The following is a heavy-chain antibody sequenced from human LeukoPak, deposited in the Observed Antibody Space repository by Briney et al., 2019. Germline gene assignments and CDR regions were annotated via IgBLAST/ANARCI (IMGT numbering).Heavy chain of an antibody. Sequence: SETLSLTCAVYGGSFSGYYWSWIRQPPGKGLEWIGEINHSGSTNYNPSLKSRVTISVDTSKNQFSLKLSSVTAADTAVYYCAREVPSNSDYYYYYMAVWGKGTTVTVSS. CDR1: GGSFSGYY. J-gene: IGHJ6*03. D-gene: IGHD4-23*01. V-gene: IGHV4-34*01. CDR3: AREVPSNSDYYYYYMAV. CDR2: INHSGST.